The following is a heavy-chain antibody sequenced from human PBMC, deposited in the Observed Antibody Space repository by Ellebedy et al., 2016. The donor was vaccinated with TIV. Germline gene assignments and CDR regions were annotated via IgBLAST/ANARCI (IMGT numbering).Heavy chain of an antibody. D-gene: IGHD3-3*01. J-gene: IGHJ4*02. V-gene: IGHV1-2*02. Sequence: ASVKVSCKASGYTFTNYYMHWVRQAPGQGLEWMGWINPNSGGTNYAQKFQGRVTMTRDTSISTAYLQWSSLKASDTAMYYCARYITNDYWGQGTLVTVSS. CDR1: GYTFTNYY. CDR3: ARYITNDY. CDR2: INPNSGGT.